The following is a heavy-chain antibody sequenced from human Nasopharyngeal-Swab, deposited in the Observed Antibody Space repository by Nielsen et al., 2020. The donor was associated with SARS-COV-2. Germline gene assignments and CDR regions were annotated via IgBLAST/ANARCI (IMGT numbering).Heavy chain of an antibody. CDR2: IGTAGDT. D-gene: IGHD1-26*01. Sequence: GESLKISCAASGFTFSSYDMHWVRQATGKGLEWVSAIGTAGDTYYPGSVKGRFTISRDNAKNSLYLQMNSLSAEDTAVYYCARFYVRSGRYSGSDPEDYWGQGTLVTVSS. V-gene: IGHV3-13*01. CDR1: GFTFSSYD. CDR3: ARFYVRSGRYSGSDPEDY. J-gene: IGHJ4*02.